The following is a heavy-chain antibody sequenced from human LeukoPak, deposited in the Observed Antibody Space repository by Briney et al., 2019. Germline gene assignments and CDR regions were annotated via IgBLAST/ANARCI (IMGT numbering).Heavy chain of an antibody. CDR1: GGSISSSSYY. CDR2: IYYSGST. CDR3: ARDRSPSSGYLPGYYYGMDV. V-gene: IGHV4-39*07. D-gene: IGHD3-22*01. J-gene: IGHJ6*02. Sequence: SETLSLTCTVSGGSISSSSYYWGWIRQPPGKGLEWIGSIYYSGSTYYNPSLKSRVTISVDTSKNQFSLKLSSVTAADTAVYYCARDRSPSSGYLPGYYYGMDVWGQGTTVTVSS.